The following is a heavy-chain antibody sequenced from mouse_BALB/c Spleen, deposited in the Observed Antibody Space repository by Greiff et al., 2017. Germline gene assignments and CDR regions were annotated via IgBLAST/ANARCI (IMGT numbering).Heavy chain of an antibody. J-gene: IGHJ4*01. CDR3: ARSDGYYAMDY. Sequence: QVQLKQSGAELVRPGVSVKISCKGSGYTFTDYAMHWVKQSHAKSLEWIGVISTYYGDASYNQKFKGKATMTVDKSSSTAYMELARLTSEDSAIYYCARSDGYYAMDYWGQGTSVTVSS. V-gene: IGHV1S137*01. CDR1: GYTFTDYA. CDR2: ISTYYGDA.